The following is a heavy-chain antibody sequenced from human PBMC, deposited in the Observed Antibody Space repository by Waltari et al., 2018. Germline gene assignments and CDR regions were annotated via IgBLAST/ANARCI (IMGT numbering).Heavy chain of an antibody. CDR3: ARVRRAAAAYYYYYYMDV. Sequence: QVQLQQWGAGLLKPSETLSLTCAVYGGSFSGYYWSWIRQPPGKGLEWIGEINHSGNTNYNPALKSRVTISVDTSKNQFSLKLSSVTAADTAVYYCARVRRAAAAYYYYYYMDVWGKGTTVTVSS. D-gene: IGHD6-13*01. J-gene: IGHJ6*03. V-gene: IGHV4-34*01. CDR1: GGSFSGYY. CDR2: INHSGNT.